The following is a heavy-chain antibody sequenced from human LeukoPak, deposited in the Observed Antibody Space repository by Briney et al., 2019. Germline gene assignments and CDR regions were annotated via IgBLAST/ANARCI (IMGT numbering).Heavy chain of an antibody. CDR3: TKGGYSYGRYYFDY. CDR1: GFTFDDCA. CDR2: ISWNSDII. Sequence: GGSLRLSCAASGFTFDDCAMHWVRQAPGKGLDWVSGISWNSDIIAYADSVKGRFTISRDNAKNSLYLQMNSVIPVDKALYYCTKGGYSYGRYYFDYWGQGTLVTVSS. V-gene: IGHV3-9*01. J-gene: IGHJ4*02. D-gene: IGHD5-18*01.